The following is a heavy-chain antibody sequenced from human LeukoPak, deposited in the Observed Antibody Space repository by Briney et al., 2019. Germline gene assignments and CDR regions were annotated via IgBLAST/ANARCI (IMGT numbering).Heavy chain of an antibody. CDR2: INTDGSST. CDR1: GFTFSSYW. CDR3: TKTHYSTRPGDYAFDI. J-gene: IGHJ3*02. Sequence: GGSLRLSCAASGFTFSSYWMHWVRQAPGKGLVWVSRINTDGSSTSYADSVKGRFTISRDNAKNTLYLQMNSLRAEDTAVYYCTKTHYSTRPGDYAFDIWGQGTMVTVSS. D-gene: IGHD4-11*01. V-gene: IGHV3-74*01.